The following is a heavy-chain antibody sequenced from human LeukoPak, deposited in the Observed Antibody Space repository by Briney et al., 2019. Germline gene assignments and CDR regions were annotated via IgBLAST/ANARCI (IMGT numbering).Heavy chain of an antibody. D-gene: IGHD3-10*01. J-gene: IGHJ4*02. CDR1: GFTFDDYA. CDR3: ARDGPMAHFDF. V-gene: IGHV3-43*02. CDR2: ISGDGGST. Sequence: GGSLRLSCAASGFTFDDYAMHWVGEAPGKGLKWVSLISGDGGSTYYADSVKGRFTISRDHSKNSLYLQMNSLRTEDTALYYCARDGPMAHFDFWGQGTLVTVSS.